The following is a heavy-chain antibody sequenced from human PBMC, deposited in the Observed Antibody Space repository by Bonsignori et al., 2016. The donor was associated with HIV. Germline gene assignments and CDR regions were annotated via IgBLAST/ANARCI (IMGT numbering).Heavy chain of an antibody. Sequence: EVQLLESGGGLVQPGGSLRLSCAASGFTFRNYAMTWVRQAPGKGLEWVSSISDSGTNTYYADSVKGRLAISRDNSKNTLFLQVNSLRVEDTAMYYCAKEKTSVRDWYGEFDYWGRG. CDR2: ISDSGTNT. CDR1: GFTFRNYA. D-gene: IGHD6-19*01. CDR3: AKEKTSVRDWYGEFDY. V-gene: IGHV3-23*01. J-gene: IGHJ4*02.